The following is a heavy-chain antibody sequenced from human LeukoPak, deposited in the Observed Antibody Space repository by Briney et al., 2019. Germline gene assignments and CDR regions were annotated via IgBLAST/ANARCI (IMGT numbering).Heavy chain of an antibody. D-gene: IGHD6-13*01. CDR3: ATDLSIAAAGTRWFDP. V-gene: IGHV1-24*01. Sequence: ASVQVSCKVSGYTLTELSMHWVRQAPRKGLEWMGGFDPEDGETIYAQKFQGRVTMTEDTSTDTAYMELSSLRSEDTAVYYCATDLSIAAAGTRWFDPWGQGTLVTVSS. CDR1: GYTLTELS. CDR2: FDPEDGET. J-gene: IGHJ5*02.